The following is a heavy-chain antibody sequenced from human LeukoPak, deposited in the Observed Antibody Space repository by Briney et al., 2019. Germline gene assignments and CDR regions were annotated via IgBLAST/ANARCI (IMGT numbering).Heavy chain of an antibody. CDR1: GFTFSSYA. CDR2: ISYDGSNK. V-gene: IGHV3-30-3*01. D-gene: IGHD6-19*01. CDR3: ATEEQWLVIDY. Sequence: GGSLRLSCAASGFTFSSYAMHWVRQAPGKGLEWVAVISYDGSNKYYADSVKGRFTISRDNSKNTLYLQMNSLRAEDTAVYYCATEEQWLVIDYWGQGTLVTVSS. J-gene: IGHJ4*02.